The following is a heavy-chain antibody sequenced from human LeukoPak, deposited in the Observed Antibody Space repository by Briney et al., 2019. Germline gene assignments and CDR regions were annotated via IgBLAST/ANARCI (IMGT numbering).Heavy chain of an antibody. CDR3: ARGAPRNYDFWSGPFDY. D-gene: IGHD3-3*01. V-gene: IGHV3-30-3*01. J-gene: IGHJ4*02. CDR1: GFTFSNYA. CDR2: ISYDGSNK. Sequence: GGSLRLSCAASGFTFSNYAMHWVRQAPGKGLEWVALISYDGSNKCYADSVKGRLTISRDNSKNTLYLQMNSLRGEDTAVYYCARGAPRNYDFWSGPFDYWGQGSLVTVSS.